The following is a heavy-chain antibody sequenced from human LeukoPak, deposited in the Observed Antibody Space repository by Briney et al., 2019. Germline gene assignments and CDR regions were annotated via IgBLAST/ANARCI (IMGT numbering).Heavy chain of an antibody. V-gene: IGHV4-59*01. CDR1: GASINGYF. CDR3: ARDRRGSYYTFDL. D-gene: IGHD1-26*01. CDR2: VSHTGAT. J-gene: IGHJ3*01. Sequence: PSETLSLTCSVSGASINGYFWNWVRQTPEKGLEWIGYVSHTGATTSNPTLKSRVSITIDTSKSQISLRMTSVTAADSALYYCARDRRGSYYTFDLWGPGTIVSVS.